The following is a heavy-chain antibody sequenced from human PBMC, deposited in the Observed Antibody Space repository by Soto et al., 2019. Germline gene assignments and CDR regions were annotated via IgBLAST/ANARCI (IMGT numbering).Heavy chain of an antibody. CDR3: AHAYGGTSWPKAAFDV. V-gene: IGHV2-5*02. J-gene: IGHJ3*01. CDR1: GFSLSADGVG. D-gene: IGHD2-2*01. CDR2: IYWDDDQ. Sequence: QITLKESGPTLVKPTQTLTLTCTFSGFSLSADGVGVGWIRQPPGKALEWLALIYWDDDQRYSPSLKTRLTITKDTSKNQAVLIMTTMDPVDTATYYCAHAYGGTSWPKAAFDVWGQGTVVTVSS.